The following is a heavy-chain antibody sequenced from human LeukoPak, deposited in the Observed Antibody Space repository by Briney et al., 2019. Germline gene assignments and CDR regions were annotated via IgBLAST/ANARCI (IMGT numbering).Heavy chain of an antibody. D-gene: IGHD2-2*01. J-gene: IGHJ4*02. CDR2: ISYDGVNK. CDR1: GFTFSSNG. Sequence: GGSLRLSCEASGFTFSSNGVHWVRQAPGKGLEWVALISYDGVNKFYADSARGRFIISRDNSKNALYLQMNSLRVEDTAVYYCAKDYATRWALDYWGPGTLVTVSS. CDR3: AKDYATRWALDY. V-gene: IGHV3-30*18.